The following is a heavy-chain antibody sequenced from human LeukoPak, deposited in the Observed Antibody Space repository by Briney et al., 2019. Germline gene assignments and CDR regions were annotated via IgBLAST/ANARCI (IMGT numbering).Heavy chain of an antibody. CDR1: GGSFSVYY. CDR2: INHSGST. CDR3: ARGFDSSRAFDI. Sequence: SETLSLTCAVYGGSFSVYYWSWIRQPPGKGLEWIGEINHSGSTNYNPSLKSRVTISVDTSKNQFSLKLSSVTAADTAVYYCARGFDSSRAFDIWGQGTMVTVSS. D-gene: IGHD3-22*01. J-gene: IGHJ3*02. V-gene: IGHV4-34*01.